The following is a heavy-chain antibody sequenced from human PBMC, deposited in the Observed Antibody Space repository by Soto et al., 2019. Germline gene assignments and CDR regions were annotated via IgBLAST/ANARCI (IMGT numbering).Heavy chain of an antibody. Sequence: QVQMVESGGGLVKPGGPLRLSCAASGFIFSHYYMGWIRQAPGKGLEWVSYINPTSGHINYADSVKRRFTISRDNARNELYLRLTSLAADDTAMYYCARLPYSAYNRHFDFWGQGTMVTVSS. J-gene: IGHJ4*02. CDR2: INPTSGHI. CDR3: ARLPYSAYNRHFDF. V-gene: IGHV3-11*06. CDR1: GFIFSHYY. D-gene: IGHD4-4*01.